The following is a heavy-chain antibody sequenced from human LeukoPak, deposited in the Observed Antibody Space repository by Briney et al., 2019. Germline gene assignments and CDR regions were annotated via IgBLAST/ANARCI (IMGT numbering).Heavy chain of an antibody. CDR3: ATALTVLRYFDWLSYFDY. Sequence: PGGSLRLSCAASGFTVSSNYMSWVRQAPGKGLEWVSVIYSGGSTYYADSVKRRFTISRDNSKNTLYLQMNSLRAEDTAVYYCATALTVLRYFDWLSYFDYWGQGTLVTVSS. CDR1: GFTVSSNY. J-gene: IGHJ4*02. D-gene: IGHD3-9*01. CDR2: IYSGGST. V-gene: IGHV3-66*01.